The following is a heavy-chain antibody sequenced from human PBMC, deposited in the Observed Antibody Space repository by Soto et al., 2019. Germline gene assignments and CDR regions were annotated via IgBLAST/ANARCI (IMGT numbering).Heavy chain of an antibody. Sequence: QMQLVQSGPEVKKPGTSVKVSCKASGFTFTSSAMQWVRQARGQRLEWIGWIVVGSGNTNYAQKFQERVTITRDMSTSTAYMELSSLRSEDTAVYYCAADLRGGYCSGGSCHEFDYWGQGTLVTVSS. CDR2: IVVGSGNT. V-gene: IGHV1-58*02. J-gene: IGHJ4*02. D-gene: IGHD2-15*01. CDR1: GFTFTSSA. CDR3: AADLRGGYCSGGSCHEFDY.